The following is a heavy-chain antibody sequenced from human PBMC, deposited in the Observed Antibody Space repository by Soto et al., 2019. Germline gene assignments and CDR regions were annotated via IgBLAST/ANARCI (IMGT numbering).Heavy chain of an antibody. CDR1: GYTFTSYD. V-gene: IGHV1-8*01. D-gene: IGHD4-17*01. CDR2: MNPNSGDT. Sequence: QVQLVQSGAEVKKPGASVKVSCKASGYTFTSYDINWMRQATGQGLEWMGWMNPNSGDTGYAQKCQRRVTMTRNPSISTAYMELISLRSEDTAVYYCARGGDYVLIWGQGTMVTVSS. J-gene: IGHJ3*02. CDR3: ARGGDYVLI.